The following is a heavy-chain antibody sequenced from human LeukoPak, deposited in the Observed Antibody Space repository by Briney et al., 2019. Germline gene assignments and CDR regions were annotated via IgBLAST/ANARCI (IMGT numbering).Heavy chain of an antibody. CDR3: ARRYYDFWSGYGSWFDP. V-gene: IGHV4-39*01. J-gene: IGHJ5*02. CDR1: GGSISSSSYY. D-gene: IGHD3-3*01. Sequence: SETLSLTCTVSGGSISSSSYYWGWIRQPPGKGLEWIGSIYCSGSTYYNPSLKSRVTISVDTSKNQFSLKLSSVTAADTAVYYCARRYYDFWSGYGSWFDPWGQGTLVTVSS. CDR2: IYCSGST.